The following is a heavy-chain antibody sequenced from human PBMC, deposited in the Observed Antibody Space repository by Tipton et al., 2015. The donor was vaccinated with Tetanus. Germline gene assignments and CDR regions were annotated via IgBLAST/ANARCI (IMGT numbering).Heavy chain of an antibody. J-gene: IGHJ4*02. D-gene: IGHD1-7*01. Sequence: TLSLTCAVYGGSFSNYFWRWIRQPPGKGLEWIGEISPSGNTNYNPSLKSRVTISADTSRNQFSLTLSSVTAAGTAVYYCARANYDSSKKGPFDSWGQGSLVIVSS. CDR1: GGSFSNYF. V-gene: IGHV4-34*01. CDR2: ISPSGNT. CDR3: ARANYDSSKKGPFDS.